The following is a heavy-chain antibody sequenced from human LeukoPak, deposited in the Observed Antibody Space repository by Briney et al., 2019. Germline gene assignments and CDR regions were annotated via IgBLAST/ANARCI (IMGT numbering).Heavy chain of an antibody. V-gene: IGHV4-38-2*01. Sequence: PSETLSLTCGVSGYSISRGYYWAWTRQRAGKGLEWIGTIYHTGSTYYNPSLESRVTISVDTSKNEFSLNLNSVTAADTAVYYCARAGWIITSGIDYWGQGALVTVSS. CDR1: GYSISRGYY. J-gene: IGHJ4*02. CDR2: IYHTGST. CDR3: ARAGWIITSGIDY. D-gene: IGHD3-10*01.